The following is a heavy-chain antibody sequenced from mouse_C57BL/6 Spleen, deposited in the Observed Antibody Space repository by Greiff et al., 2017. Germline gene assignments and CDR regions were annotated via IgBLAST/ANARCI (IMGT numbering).Heavy chain of an antibody. V-gene: IGHV1-15*01. CDR1: GYTFTDYE. CDR2: IDPETGGT. Sequence: VKLVESGAELVRPGASVTLSCKASGYTFTDYEMHWVKQTPVRGLEWIGAIDPETGGTAYNQKFKGKAILTADKSSSTAYMELRSLTSEDSAVYYCTRFDGYYPFAYWGQGTLVTVSA. CDR3: TRFDGYYPFAY. J-gene: IGHJ3*01. D-gene: IGHD2-3*01.